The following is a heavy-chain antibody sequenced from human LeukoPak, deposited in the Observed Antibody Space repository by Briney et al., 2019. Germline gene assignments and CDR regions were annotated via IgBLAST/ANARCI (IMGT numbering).Heavy chain of an antibody. CDR3: ARDAAEQQLVHYFDY. Sequence: GGSLRLSCAASGFTVSRNFMSWVRQAPGKGLEWIALIYTVGTTYYADSVKGRFTISRDNSKNTLYLQMNSLRAEDTAVYYCARDAAEQQLVHYFDYWGQGALVTVSS. CDR2: IYTVGTT. V-gene: IGHV3-53*01. J-gene: IGHJ4*02. D-gene: IGHD6-13*01. CDR1: GFTVSRNF.